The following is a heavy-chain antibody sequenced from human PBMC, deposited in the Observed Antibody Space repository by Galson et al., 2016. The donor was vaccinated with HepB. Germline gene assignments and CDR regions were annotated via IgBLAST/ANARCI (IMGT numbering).Heavy chain of an antibody. D-gene: IGHD3-10*01. V-gene: IGHV3-11*04. CDR2: ISESGTNT. CDR3: ANLHYYASQY. J-gene: IGHJ4*02. Sequence: SLRLSCAASGFNFSASYMIWIRQAPGKSLEWLSFISESGTNTFNADSVRGRFTISRDNAKNSLYLQMNSLRVEDTAIYYCANLHYYASQYWGQGTLLSVSS. CDR1: GFNFSASY.